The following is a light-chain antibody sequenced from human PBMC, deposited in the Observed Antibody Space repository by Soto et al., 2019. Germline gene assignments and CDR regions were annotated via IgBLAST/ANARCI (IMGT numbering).Light chain of an antibody. CDR1: QSVSNNY. CDR2: GAS. V-gene: IGKV3-20*01. J-gene: IGKJ2*01. Sequence: EIASTQSPGTLSLSPGEGATLSCRASQSVSNNYLSWYQQKPRQAPRLLIRGASSRASGILDRFGGSESGAGLSLYISRLESEDFAVYYCPRYGSSPPHTLGQGTKLGI. CDR3: PRYGSSPPHT.